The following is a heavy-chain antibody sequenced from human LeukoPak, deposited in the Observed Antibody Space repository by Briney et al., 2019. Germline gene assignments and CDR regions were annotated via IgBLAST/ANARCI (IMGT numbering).Heavy chain of an antibody. CDR1: GFTFSSFN. V-gene: IGHV3-21*01. CDR3: ARGTVAGRQRAPPKEWFDP. D-gene: IGHD6-6*01. Sequence: GGSLRLSCAASGFTFSSFNMNWVRQAPEKAMEWVSSITSSGTHIFYADSVRGRFTISRDNAKNSLYLQMNSLRGDDTAVYYCARGTVAGRQRAPPKEWFDPWGQGTLVTVSS. CDR2: ITSSGTHI. J-gene: IGHJ5*02.